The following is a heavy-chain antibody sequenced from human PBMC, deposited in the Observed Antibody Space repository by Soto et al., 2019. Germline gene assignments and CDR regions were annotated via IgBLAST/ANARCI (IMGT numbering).Heavy chain of an antibody. CDR3: ARSLGRHSSETPRGHSFGARSLFPFDH. Sequence: SVKVSCKASGDSFNNDGVNWVRQAPGQGLEWVGGIIPHFGPAKYPQKFQGRATITADTPTNTVFMELLSLTSDDTAVYFCARSLGRHSSETPRGHSFGARSLFPFDHWGQGTLVTVSS. CDR1: GDSFNNDG. CDR2: IIPHFGPA. D-gene: IGHD2-15*01. V-gene: IGHV1-69*06. J-gene: IGHJ4*02.